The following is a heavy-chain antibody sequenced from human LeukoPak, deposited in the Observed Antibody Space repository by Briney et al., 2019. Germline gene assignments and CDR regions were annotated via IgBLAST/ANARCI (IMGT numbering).Heavy chain of an antibody. V-gene: IGHV3-11*04. CDR3: ARDANPLYPYYYMDV. CDR2: ISSSGSTI. Sequence: GGSLSLSCAASGFTFSDYYMSWIRQAPGKGLEWVSYISSSGSTIYYADSVKGRFTISRDNAKNSLYLQMNSLRAEDTAVYYCARDANPLYPYYYMDVWGKGTTVTVSS. J-gene: IGHJ6*03. D-gene: IGHD3-16*02. CDR1: GFTFSDYY.